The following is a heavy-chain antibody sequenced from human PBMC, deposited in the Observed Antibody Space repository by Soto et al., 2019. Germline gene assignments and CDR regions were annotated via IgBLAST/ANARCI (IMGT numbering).Heavy chain of an antibody. CDR1: GYRVRQFY. V-gene: IGHV1-46*01. CDR2: IDPNGGRP. Sequence: QVQLVQSVAEVRRPGASVNVSCKASGYRVRQFYVDWLRQVPGQGLQWMGIIDPNGGRPIYAQIFKDGVSMTRDSSTGTFFLQLNSLRSDDTAVYYCARSSGKIARGYFDIWGPGTLVTVSS. D-gene: IGHD6-6*01. CDR3: ARSSGKIARGYFDI. J-gene: IGHJ4*02.